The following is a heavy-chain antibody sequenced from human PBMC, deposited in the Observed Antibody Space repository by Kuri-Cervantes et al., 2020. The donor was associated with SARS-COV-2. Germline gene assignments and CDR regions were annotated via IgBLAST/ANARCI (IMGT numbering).Heavy chain of an antibody. CDR1: GGSISSYY. CDR3: ARAITWIEQTVVLITTHYYYYYIDV. D-gene: IGHD2-21*01. Sequence: SDTLSLTCTVSGGSISSYYGLWIRQPGGKGLEWMGRLYTSGSTNYNPSLKSRDTMSVDTSENQFSLTLNSVTAADTAVYYCARAITWIEQTVVLITTHYYYYYIDVWGQGTTVTVSS. CDR2: LYTSGST. V-gene: IGHV4-4*07. J-gene: IGHJ6*03.